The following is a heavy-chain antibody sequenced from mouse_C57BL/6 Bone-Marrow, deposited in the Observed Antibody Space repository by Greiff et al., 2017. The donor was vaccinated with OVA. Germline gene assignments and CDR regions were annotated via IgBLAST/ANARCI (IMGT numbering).Heavy chain of an antibody. CDR1: GYTFTSYG. CDR3: ARGDYSNYDFDY. V-gene: IGHV1-81*01. J-gene: IGHJ2*01. Sequence: VQLQQSGAELARPGASVKLSCKASGYTFTSYGISWVKQRTGQGLEWIGEIYPRSGNTYYNEKFKGKATLTADKSSSTAYMELRSLTSEDSAVYFCARGDYSNYDFDYWGQVTTLTVSS. CDR2: IYPRSGNT. D-gene: IGHD2-5*01.